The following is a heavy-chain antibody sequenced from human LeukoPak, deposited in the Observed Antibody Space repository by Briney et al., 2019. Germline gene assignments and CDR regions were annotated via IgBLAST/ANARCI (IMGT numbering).Heavy chain of an antibody. CDR2: ISGFDGRT. J-gene: IGHJ3*02. CDR3: ARDYYDTSNYRYDVFDI. V-gene: IGHV1-18*01. D-gene: IGHD3-22*01. Sequence: ASVKVSCRASGYTFSTYGITWVRQAPGQGLEWMGWISGFDGRTNYAQTLQDRVTMTTDTSTSTAYMELRSLRSGDTAVYYCARDYYDTSNYRYDVFDIWGQGTVLTVSS. CDR1: GYTFSTYG.